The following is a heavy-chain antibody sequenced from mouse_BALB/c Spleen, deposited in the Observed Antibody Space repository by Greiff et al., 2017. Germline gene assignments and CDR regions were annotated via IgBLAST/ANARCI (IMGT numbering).Heavy chain of an antibody. V-gene: IGHV5-17*02. CDR2: ISSGSSTI. D-gene: IGHD1-1*01. J-gene: IGHJ2*01. CDR3: ARSITTVVEDYFDY. Sequence: DVMLVESGGGLVQPGGSRKLSCAASGFTFSSFGMHWVRQAPEKGLEWVAYISSGSSTIYYADTVKGRFTISRDNPKNTLFLQMTSLRSEDTAMYYCARSITTVVEDYFDYWGQGTTLTVSS. CDR1: GFTFSSFG.